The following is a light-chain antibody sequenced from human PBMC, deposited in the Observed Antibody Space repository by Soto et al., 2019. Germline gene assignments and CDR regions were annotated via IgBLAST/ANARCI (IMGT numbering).Light chain of an antibody. Sequence: EIVLTQSPGTLYLSPGERATLSCRASQSVSRYLAWYQQKPGQGPRLLIYGASSRATGIPDRFSGSGSGTDFTLTITRLEPEDFAVFCCQQYGSSPPTFGQGTRLEIK. CDR3: QQYGSSPPT. CDR2: GAS. V-gene: IGKV3-20*01. J-gene: IGKJ5*01. CDR1: QSVSRY.